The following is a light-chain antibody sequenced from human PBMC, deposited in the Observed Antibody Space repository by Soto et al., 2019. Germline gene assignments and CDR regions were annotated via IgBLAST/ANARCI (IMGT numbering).Light chain of an antibody. J-gene: IGKJ4*01. CDR2: ATS. CDR3: QQYGDLPLT. CDR1: QTVGKN. V-gene: IGKV3-15*01. Sequence: EIVLTQSPATLSVSPGERATLSCRASQTVGKNFAWYQQKPDQAPRLLIFATSTRATGVPARFSGSGSGTEFTLTISSLQSEDFAVYYCQQYGDLPLTFGGGAKVEIE.